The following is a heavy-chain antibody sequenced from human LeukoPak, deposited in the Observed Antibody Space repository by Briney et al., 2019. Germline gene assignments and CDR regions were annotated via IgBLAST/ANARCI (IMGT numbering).Heavy chain of an antibody. J-gene: IGHJ4*02. Sequence: GGSLRLSCVASGFTFSSYEMNWVRQAPGKGLEWVSYISSSGSTIYYADSVKGRFTISRDNAKNSLYLQMNSLRAEDTAVYYCATPYGSVDYWGQGTLVTVSS. CDR1: GFTFSSYE. D-gene: IGHD3-10*01. CDR3: ATPYGSVDY. V-gene: IGHV3-48*03. CDR2: ISSSGSTI.